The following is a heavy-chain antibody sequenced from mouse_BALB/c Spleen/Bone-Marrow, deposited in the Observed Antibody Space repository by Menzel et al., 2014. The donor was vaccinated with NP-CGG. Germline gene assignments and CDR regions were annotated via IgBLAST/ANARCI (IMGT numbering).Heavy chain of an antibody. J-gene: IGHJ2*01. V-gene: IGHV14-3*02. CDR1: GFNIKDTY. CDR3: ASYVYGYYFDY. Sequence: VQLQQSGAELVRPGASVKLSCTASGFNIKDTYMHWVKQRPEQGLEWIGRIDPANVNTKYDPKFQGKATITADTSSNTVYLQLSSLTSEDTAVYYCASYVYGYYFDYWGQGTTLTVSS. D-gene: IGHD1-1*01. CDR2: IDPANVNT.